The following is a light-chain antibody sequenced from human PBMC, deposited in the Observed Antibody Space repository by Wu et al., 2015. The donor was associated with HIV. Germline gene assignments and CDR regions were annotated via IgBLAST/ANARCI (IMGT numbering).Light chain of an antibody. CDR2: DAS. CDR3: QLSTNWPPELT. Sequence: VLTQSPTTLSLSPGERATLSCRASQSLSSYLAWYQQKGGQAPRLLIYDASHRASGIPARFSGSGSGTGFTLTISRLEPEDFAVYYCQLSTNWPPELTFGGGTRVEIK. V-gene: IGKV3-11*01. J-gene: IGKJ4*01. CDR1: QSLSSY.